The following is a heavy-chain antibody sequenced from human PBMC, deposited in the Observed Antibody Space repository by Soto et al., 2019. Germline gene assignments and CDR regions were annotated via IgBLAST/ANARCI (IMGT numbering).Heavy chain of an antibody. V-gene: IGHV5-10-1*01. J-gene: IGHJ6*02. Sequence: PGESLKISCKGSGYSFTSYWISWVRQMPGEGLEWMGRIDPSDSYTNYSPSFQGHVTISADKSISTAYLQWSSLKASDNAMYYFARHIINTFSYSISGYGSRGMDVWGQGTTVTVSS. CDR2: IDPSDSYT. CDR1: GYSFTSYW. D-gene: IGHD6-13*01. CDR3: ARHIINTFSYSISGYGSRGMDV.